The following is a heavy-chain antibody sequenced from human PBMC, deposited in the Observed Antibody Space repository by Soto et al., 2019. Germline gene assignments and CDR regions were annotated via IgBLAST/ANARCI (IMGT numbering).Heavy chain of an antibody. CDR1: GYTFTSHD. CDR3: ARWDYGYYARFDY. V-gene: IGHV1-8*01. Sequence: QVQLVQSGAEVKKSGASVKVSCKASGYTFTSHDINWVRQATGQGLEWMGWMNPNSGNTGYAQKFQGRVTMTRNTSISTAYMELSSLRSEDTAVCYCARWDYGYYARFDYWGQGTLVTVSS. D-gene: IGHD4-17*01. J-gene: IGHJ4*02. CDR2: MNPNSGNT.